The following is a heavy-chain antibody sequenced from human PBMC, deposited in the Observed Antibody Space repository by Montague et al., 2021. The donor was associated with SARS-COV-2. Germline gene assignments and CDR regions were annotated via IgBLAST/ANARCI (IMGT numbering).Heavy chain of an antibody. CDR2: INHSGST. D-gene: IGHD5-18*01. V-gene: IGHV4-34*01. J-gene: IGHJ4*02. CDR3: ARGGGYSYGALDY. CDR1: GGSFSGYY. Sequence: SETLSLTCVVYGGSFSGYYWSWIRQPPGKGLEWIGEINHSGSTNYNPSLKSRVTISVDTSKNQFSLRLNSVTAADTAVYYCARGGGYSYGALDYWGQGTLVTVSS.